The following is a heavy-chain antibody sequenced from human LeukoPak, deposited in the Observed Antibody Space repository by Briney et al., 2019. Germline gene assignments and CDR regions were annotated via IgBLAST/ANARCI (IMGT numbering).Heavy chain of an antibody. J-gene: IGHJ3*02. Sequence: PGGSLRLSCAASGFTFSSYGMHWVRQAPGKGLEWVAVISYDGSNKYYPDSVKGRFTISRDNSKNTLYLQMNSLRAEDTAVYYCAKAEPGNSGSSGSRDQYAFDIWGQGTIVTVSS. D-gene: IGHD6-13*01. CDR1: GFTFSSYG. CDR2: ISYDGSNK. CDR3: AKAEPGNSGSSGSRDQYAFDI. V-gene: IGHV3-30*18.